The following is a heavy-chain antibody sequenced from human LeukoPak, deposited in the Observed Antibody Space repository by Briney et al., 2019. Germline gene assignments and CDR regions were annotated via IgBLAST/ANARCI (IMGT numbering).Heavy chain of an antibody. CDR1: GGSISSSSYY. Sequence: SETLSLTCTVSGGSISSSSYYWGWIRQPPGKGLEWIGSIYYSGSTYYNPSLKSRVTISVDTSKNQFSLKLSSVTAADTAVYYCARDRRDTAMVTLFDYWGQGTLVTVSS. D-gene: IGHD5-18*01. CDR2: IYYSGST. CDR3: ARDRRDTAMVTLFDY. J-gene: IGHJ4*02. V-gene: IGHV4-39*07.